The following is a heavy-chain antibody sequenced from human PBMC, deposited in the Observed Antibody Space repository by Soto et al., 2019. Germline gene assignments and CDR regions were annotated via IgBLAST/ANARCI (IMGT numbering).Heavy chain of an antibody. Sequence: GGSLRLSCAASGFTFSSYSMNWVRQAPGKGLEWVSSISSSSSYIYYADSVKGRFTISRDNAKNSLYLQMNGLRAEDTAVYYCARDDVVVAAMGRVVSYYGMDVWGQGTTVTVSS. V-gene: IGHV3-21*01. J-gene: IGHJ6*02. D-gene: IGHD2-15*01. CDR1: GFTFSSYS. CDR3: ARDDVVVAAMGRVVSYYGMDV. CDR2: ISSSSSYI.